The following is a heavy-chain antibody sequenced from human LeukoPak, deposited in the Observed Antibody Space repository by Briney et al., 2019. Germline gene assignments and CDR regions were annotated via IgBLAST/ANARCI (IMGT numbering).Heavy chain of an antibody. J-gene: IGHJ6*03. V-gene: IGHV4-39*07. CDR2: IYYSGST. Sequence: SETLSLTCTISGGSISSSSYYWGWIRQPPGKGLEWIGSIYYSGSTYYNPSLKSRVTISVDTSKNQFSLKLSSVTAADTAVYYCARGGSGWYHYYYMDVWGKGTTVTVSS. D-gene: IGHD6-19*01. CDR3: ARGGSGWYHYYYMDV. CDR1: GGSISSSSYY.